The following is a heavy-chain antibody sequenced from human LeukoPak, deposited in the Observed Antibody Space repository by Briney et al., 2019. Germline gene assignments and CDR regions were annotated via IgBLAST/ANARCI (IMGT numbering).Heavy chain of an antibody. CDR3: ARARGIVVVVAEDCYFDY. CDR2: IDHSGTT. CDR1: GGSFSGYD. V-gene: IGHV4-34*01. Sequence: SETLSLTCAVYGGSFSGYDWTWIRQPPGKGLQWIGEIDHSGTTNYNPSLKSRVTISVDTSQNQFSLKLSSVTAADTAVYYCARARGIVVVVAEDCYFDYWGQGTLVAVSS. D-gene: IGHD2-15*01. J-gene: IGHJ4*02.